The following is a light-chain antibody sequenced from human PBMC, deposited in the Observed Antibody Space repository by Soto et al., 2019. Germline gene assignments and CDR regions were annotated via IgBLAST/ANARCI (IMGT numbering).Light chain of an antibody. CDR1: RSVSSSY. J-gene: IGKJ5*01. CDR2: DAS. CDR3: QHRSNWHSWT. Sequence: EIVLTQSPGTLSLSPGERATLSCRASRSVSSSYLAWYQHKPGQAPRLLIFDASKRATGIPARFSGSGSGTDVTLTISSLEPEDFAVYYCQHRSNWHSWTFGEGTRLEIK. V-gene: IGKV3D-20*02.